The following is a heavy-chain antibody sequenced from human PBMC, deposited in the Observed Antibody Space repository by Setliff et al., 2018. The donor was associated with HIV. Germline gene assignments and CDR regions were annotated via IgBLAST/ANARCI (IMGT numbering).Heavy chain of an antibody. CDR1: GFTFHSYG. Sequence: GGSLRLSCAASGFTFHSYGMHWVRQAPGKGLEWVAVIWYDGRNKYYADSVKGRFTISRDNSKNTLYLQINSLRAEDTAVYYCAGDRDTTIWYFDLWGRGTLVTVSS. V-gene: IGHV3-33*01. D-gene: IGHD5-12*01. J-gene: IGHJ2*01. CDR2: IWYDGRNK. CDR3: AGDRDTTIWYFDL.